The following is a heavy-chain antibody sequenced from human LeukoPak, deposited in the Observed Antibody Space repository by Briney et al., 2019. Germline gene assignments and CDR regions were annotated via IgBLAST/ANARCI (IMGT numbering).Heavy chain of an antibody. V-gene: IGHV3-7*01. CDR1: GFTFSSYW. CDR2: IKQDGSEK. J-gene: IGHJ4*02. D-gene: IGHD2-2*01. CDR3: ARDSPRYCSSTSCYPDY. Sequence: GGSLRLSCAASGFTFSSYWMSWVRQAPGKGLEWVANIKQDGSEKYYVDSVKGRFTISRDNAKNSLYLQMNSLRAEDTAVYYCARDSPRYCSSTSCYPDYWGQGTLVTVSS.